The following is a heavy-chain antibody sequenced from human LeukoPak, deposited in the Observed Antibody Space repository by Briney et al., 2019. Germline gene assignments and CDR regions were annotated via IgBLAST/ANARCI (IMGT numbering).Heavy chain of an antibody. CDR3: ARVYCSSTSCYSWFDP. D-gene: IGHD2-2*01. CDR2: INHSGST. J-gene: IGHJ5*02. V-gene: IGHV4-34*01. Sequence: PSETLSLTCAVYGGSFSGYYWGWIRQPPGKGLEWIGEINHSGSTNYNPSLKSRVTISVDTSKNQFSLKLSSVTAADTAVYYCARVYCSSTSCYSWFDPWGQGTLVTVSS. CDR1: GGSFSGYY.